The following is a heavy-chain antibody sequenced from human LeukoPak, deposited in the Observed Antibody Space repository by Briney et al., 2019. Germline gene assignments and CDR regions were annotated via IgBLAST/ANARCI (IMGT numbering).Heavy chain of an antibody. CDR3: ARDPRITNYNSWFDP. D-gene: IGHD3-10*01. Sequence: GASVKVSCKASGYTFTSSAMHWVRQAPGQRPEWMGWINADNGDTKYSQKFQGRVTITRDTSASTAYMELSSLRSEDTAVYYCARDPRITNYNSWFDPWGQGTLVTVSS. CDR2: INADNGDT. J-gene: IGHJ5*02. CDR1: GYTFTSSA. V-gene: IGHV1-3*01.